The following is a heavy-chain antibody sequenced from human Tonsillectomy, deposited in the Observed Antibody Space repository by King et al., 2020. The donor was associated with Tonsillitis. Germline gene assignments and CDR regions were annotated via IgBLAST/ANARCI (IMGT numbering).Heavy chain of an antibody. CDR1: RFTFSNYG. D-gene: IGHD3-3*01. J-gene: IGHJ6*02. CDR2: ISYDGSNK. Sequence: VQLVESGGGVVQPGRSLRLSCAASRFTFSNYGMHWVRQAPGKGLEWVAFISYDGSNKYYADSVKGRFTISRDNSKNTLYLQMKSLRAEDTAVYYCAKDSATYDFWTSYYSYGMDVWGQGTTVTVSS. CDR3: AKDSATYDFWTSYYSYGMDV. V-gene: IGHV3-30*18.